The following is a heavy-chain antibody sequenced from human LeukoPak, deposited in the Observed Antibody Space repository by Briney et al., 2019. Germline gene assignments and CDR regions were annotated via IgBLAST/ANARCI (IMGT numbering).Heavy chain of an antibody. J-gene: IGHJ4*02. Sequence: PSETLSLTCTVSGGSISSYYWSWIRQPAGKGLEWMGRIYTSGSTNYNPSLKSRVTMSVDTSKNQFSLKLSSVTAADTAVYYCAREGSITMVRGVIMKSSFDYWGQGTLVTVSS. CDR1: GGSISSYY. V-gene: IGHV4-4*07. CDR2: IYTSGST. CDR3: AREGSITMVRGVIMKSSFDY. D-gene: IGHD3-10*01.